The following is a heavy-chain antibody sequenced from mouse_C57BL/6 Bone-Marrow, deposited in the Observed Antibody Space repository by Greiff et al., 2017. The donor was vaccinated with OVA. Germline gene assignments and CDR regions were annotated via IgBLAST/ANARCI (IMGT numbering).Heavy chain of an antibody. V-gene: IGHV1-69*01. Sequence: QVQLQQPGAELVMPGASVKLSCKASGYTFTSYWMHWVKQRPGQGLEWIGEIDPSDSYTNYNQKFKGKSTLTVDKSSSTAYMQLSSLTSEDSAVYYCARNLFYYYGTRGYFDVWGTGTTVTVSS. CDR2: IDPSDSYT. CDR1: GYTFTSYW. D-gene: IGHD1-1*01. CDR3: ARNLFYYYGTRGYFDV. J-gene: IGHJ1*03.